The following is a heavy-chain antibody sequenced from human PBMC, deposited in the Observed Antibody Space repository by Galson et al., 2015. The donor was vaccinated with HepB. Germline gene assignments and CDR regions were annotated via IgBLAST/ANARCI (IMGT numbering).Heavy chain of an antibody. CDR1: GFPFSSFW. Sequence: SLGLSCATSGFPFSSFWMSWVRQAPGKGLEWVSGISLDSGSIGYADSVKGRFTISRDNAKKSLYLQMNSLRGEDTAFYYCVKAVGATTEYYFDYWGQGTLVTVSS. CDR3: VKAVGATTEYYFDY. D-gene: IGHD1-26*01. CDR2: ISLDSGSI. J-gene: IGHJ4*02. V-gene: IGHV3-9*01.